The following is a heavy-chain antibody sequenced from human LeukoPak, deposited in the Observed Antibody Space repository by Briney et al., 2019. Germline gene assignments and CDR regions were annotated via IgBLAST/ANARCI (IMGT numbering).Heavy chain of an antibody. J-gene: IGHJ3*02. CDR3: ARYDFWSGDAFDI. CDR2: IYPRDGST. D-gene: IGHD3-3*01. V-gene: IGHV1-46*01. Sequence: ASVKVSCKASGYTFTSNHIHWVRQAPGQGLEWMGMIYPRDGSTSYAQKFQGRVTMTTDTSTSTAYMELRSLRSDDTAVYYCARYDFWSGDAFDIWGQGTMVTVSS. CDR1: GYTFTSNH.